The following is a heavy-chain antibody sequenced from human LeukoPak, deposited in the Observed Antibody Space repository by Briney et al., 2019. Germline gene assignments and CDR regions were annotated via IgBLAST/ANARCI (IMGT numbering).Heavy chain of an antibody. D-gene: IGHD6-19*01. CDR2: ISGSGGST. Sequence: PGGSLRLSCAASGFTFSSYGMSWVRQAPGKGLEWVSAISGSGGSTYYADSVKGRFTISRDNSKNTLYLQMNSLRAEDTAVYYCAKDGIAVAGDTHAFDIWGQGTMVTVSS. CDR1: GFTFSSYG. J-gene: IGHJ3*02. V-gene: IGHV3-23*01. CDR3: AKDGIAVAGDTHAFDI.